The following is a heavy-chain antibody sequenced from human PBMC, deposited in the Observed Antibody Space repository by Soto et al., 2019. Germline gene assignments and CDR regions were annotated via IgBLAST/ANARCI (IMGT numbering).Heavy chain of an antibody. D-gene: IGHD3-3*01. CDR3: ARGKTPLEWLPAYGYYYYYMDV. CDR1: GFTVSSNY. V-gene: IGHV3-53*04. J-gene: IGHJ6*03. CDR2: IYSGGST. Sequence: GGSLRLSCAASGFTVSSNYMSWVRQAPGKGLEWVSVIYSGGSTYYADSVKGRFTISRHNSKNTLYLQMNSLRAEDTAVYYCARGKTPLEWLPAYGYYYYYMDVWGKGTTVTVSS.